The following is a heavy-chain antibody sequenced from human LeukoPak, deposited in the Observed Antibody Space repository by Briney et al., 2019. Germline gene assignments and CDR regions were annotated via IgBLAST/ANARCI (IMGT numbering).Heavy chain of an antibody. CDR3: ARDPIVGARCSAFDI. Sequence: SGTLSLTCAVSGGSISSSNWWSWVRQPPGKGLEWIGEIYHSGSTNYNPSLKSRVTISVDESKNQFSLKLSSVTAADTAVYYCARDPIVGARCSAFDIWGQGTMVTVSS. V-gene: IGHV4-4*02. J-gene: IGHJ3*02. CDR2: IYHSGST. CDR1: GGSISSSNW. D-gene: IGHD1-26*01.